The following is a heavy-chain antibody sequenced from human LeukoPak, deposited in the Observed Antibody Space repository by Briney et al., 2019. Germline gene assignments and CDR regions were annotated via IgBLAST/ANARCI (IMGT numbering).Heavy chain of an antibody. CDR1: GGSFSGYY. J-gene: IGHJ6*02. CDR3: ASSSYGMDV. Sequence: SETLSLTCAVYGGSFSGYYWSWIRQPPGKGLEWIGEINHSGSTNYNPSLKSRVTISVDTSKSQFSLKLSSVTAADTAVYYCASSSYGMDVWGQGTTVTVSS. CDR2: INHSGST. V-gene: IGHV4-34*01.